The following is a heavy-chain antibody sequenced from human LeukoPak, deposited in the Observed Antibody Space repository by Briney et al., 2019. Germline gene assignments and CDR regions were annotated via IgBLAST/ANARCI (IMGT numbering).Heavy chain of an antibody. Sequence: GGSLRLSCAASGHTFSGYWMHWVRQAPGKGLVWVSPIKSDGSSTTYVDFGKGRFTISRDNAKNTLYLQMNSLRAEDTAVYYCARDPDLSGYSFFDYWGQGTLVTVSS. D-gene: IGHD3-22*01. J-gene: IGHJ4*02. CDR3: ARDPDLSGYSFFDY. CDR1: GHTFSGYW. V-gene: IGHV3-74*03. CDR2: IKSDGSST.